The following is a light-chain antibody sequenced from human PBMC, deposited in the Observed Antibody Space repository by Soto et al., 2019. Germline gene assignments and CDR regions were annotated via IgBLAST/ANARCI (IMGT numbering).Light chain of an antibody. Sequence: ESVLTHSPATLSLSPGERATLSCRASQSVSSYLAWYQQKPGQAPRLLIYDASNRATGIPARFGGSGSGTDFTLTISTLEPEDFAVYYCQQRSNWPPTFGGGTKVDI. V-gene: IGKV3-11*01. CDR2: DAS. CDR3: QQRSNWPPT. CDR1: QSVSSY. J-gene: IGKJ4*01.